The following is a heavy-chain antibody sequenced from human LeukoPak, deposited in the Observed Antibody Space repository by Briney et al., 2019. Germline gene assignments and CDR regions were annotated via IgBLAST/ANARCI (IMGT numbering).Heavy chain of an antibody. CDR2: IKQDGSEK. V-gene: IGHV3-7*03. D-gene: IGHD3-16*02. Sequence: GGSLRLSCAASGFTFSSDWMSWVRQAPGKGLEWVANIKQDGSEKYYVDSVKGRFTISRDNAKNSLYLQMNSLRAEDTAVYYCARGGYDYVWGSYRYRYGMDVWGKGTTVTVSS. CDR1: GFTFSSDW. CDR3: ARGGYDYVWGSYRYRYGMDV. J-gene: IGHJ6*04.